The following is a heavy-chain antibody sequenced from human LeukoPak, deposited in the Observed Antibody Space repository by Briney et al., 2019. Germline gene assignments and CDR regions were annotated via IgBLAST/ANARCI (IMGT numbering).Heavy chain of an antibody. V-gene: IGHV3-7*01. CDR1: GFTFSSYW. D-gene: IGHD4/OR15-4a*01. CDR3: ARDPTDYGTNTFDY. Sequence: GGSLRLSCAASGFTFSSYWMSWVRQAPGKGLEWVANIKQDGSEEYYVDSLKGRFTISRDNAKNSLYLQMNSLGAEDTAVYYCARDPTDYGTNTFDYWGQGTLVTVSS. CDR2: IKQDGSEE. J-gene: IGHJ4*02.